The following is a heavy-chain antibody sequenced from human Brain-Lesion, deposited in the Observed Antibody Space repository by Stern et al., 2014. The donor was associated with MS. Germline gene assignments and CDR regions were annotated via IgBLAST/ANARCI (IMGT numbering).Heavy chain of an antibody. CDR3: ARDQRGITIFGVVTDYYYLGMDV. J-gene: IGHJ6*02. D-gene: IGHD3-3*01. CDR1: GYIFTGYY. Sequence: QVQLVQSGAEVKKPGASVKVSCKTSGYIFTGYYIHWVRQAPGQGLEWMAWINPNTGGTKYAQKFQGRVTMSRGTSISTAYVELSRLTSDDTAVYYCARDQRGITIFGVVTDYYYLGMDVWGQGTTVTVSS. CDR2: INPNTGGT. V-gene: IGHV1-2*02.